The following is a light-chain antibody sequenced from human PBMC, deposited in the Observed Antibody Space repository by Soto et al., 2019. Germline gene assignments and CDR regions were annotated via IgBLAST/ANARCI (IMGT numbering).Light chain of an antibody. J-gene: IGLJ3*02. CDR3: LLSYSGGRV. V-gene: IGLV7-46*01. CDR2: DTS. Sequence: AGVTQEPSVTVSPGGTVTLTCDSSTGPVTSGRYPYWFQQKPGQAPRTLIYDTSLKYSWTPARFSGSLLRGKAALTLSGARPEDEADYYCLLSYSGGRVFGGGTKVTVL. CDR1: TGPVTSGRY.